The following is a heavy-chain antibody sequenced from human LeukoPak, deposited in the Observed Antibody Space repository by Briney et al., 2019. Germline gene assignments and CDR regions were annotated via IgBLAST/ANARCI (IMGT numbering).Heavy chain of an antibody. V-gene: IGHV3-21*01. CDR2: IDSSSSHI. CDR1: GFPFSIHS. CDR3: ARDFRTQLDGYSPPYHFDY. D-gene: IGHD5-24*01. Sequence: GGPLRLSCAASGFPFSIHSMGWVRQAPGKGLEGVSSIDSSSSHIYYADSMKGRFTSPRDNAKISLFLQTNSLRAEDTAVYYCARDFRTQLDGYSPPYHFDYWGQGALVTVSS. J-gene: IGHJ4*02.